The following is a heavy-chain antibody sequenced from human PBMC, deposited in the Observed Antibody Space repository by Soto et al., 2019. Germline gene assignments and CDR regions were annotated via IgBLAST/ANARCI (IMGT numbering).Heavy chain of an antibody. CDR3: ARLGLGEMATFPGAFDI. J-gene: IGHJ3*02. D-gene: IGHD5-12*01. CDR1: GGTFSSYA. CDR2: IIPIFGTA. Sequence: QVQLVQSGAEVKKPGSSVKVSCKASGGTFSSYAISWVRQAPGQGLGWMGGIIPIFGTANYAQKFQGRVTITADESTSTAYMELSSLRSEDTAVYYCARLGLGEMATFPGAFDIWGQGTMVTVSS. V-gene: IGHV1-69*01.